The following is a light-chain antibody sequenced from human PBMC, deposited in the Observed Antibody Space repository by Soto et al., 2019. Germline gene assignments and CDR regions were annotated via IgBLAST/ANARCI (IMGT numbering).Light chain of an antibody. Sequence: EIVMTQSPATLSVSPGERATLSCRASQSVSSNLAWYQQKPGQAPRLLIYGASTRATGIPARFSGSGSGTEFTLIISSLQSEDFAIYHCQQYNNWPWTFGQGTKVDIK. J-gene: IGKJ1*01. CDR2: GAS. CDR1: QSVSSN. V-gene: IGKV3-15*01. CDR3: QQYNNWPWT.